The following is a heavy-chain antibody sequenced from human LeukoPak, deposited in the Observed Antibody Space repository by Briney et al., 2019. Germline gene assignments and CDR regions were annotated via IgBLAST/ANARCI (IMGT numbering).Heavy chain of an antibody. D-gene: IGHD3-10*01. J-gene: IGHJ3*02. V-gene: IGHV3-33*01. CDR3: ARMYVTMVLGVIKAHDAFDI. Sequence: GGSLRLSCAASGFTFSSYGMHWVRQAPGKGLEGVAVIWYDGSNKYYADSVKGRFTISRDNSKNTLYLQMNSLRAEDTAVYYCARMYVTMVLGVIKAHDAFDIWGQGTMVTVSS. CDR2: IWYDGSNK. CDR1: GFTFSSYG.